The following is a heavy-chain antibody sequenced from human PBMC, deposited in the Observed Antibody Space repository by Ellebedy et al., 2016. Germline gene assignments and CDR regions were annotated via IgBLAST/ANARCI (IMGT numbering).Heavy chain of an antibody. Sequence: SETLSLTCAVYGGSFSGYYWSWIRQPPGKGLEWIGEINHSGSTNYNPSLKSRVTISVDTSKNQFSLKLSSVTAADTAVHYCASRLGYWGQGTLVTVSS. V-gene: IGHV4-34*01. CDR3: ASRLGY. J-gene: IGHJ4*02. CDR2: INHSGST. D-gene: IGHD3-16*01. CDR1: GGSFSGYY.